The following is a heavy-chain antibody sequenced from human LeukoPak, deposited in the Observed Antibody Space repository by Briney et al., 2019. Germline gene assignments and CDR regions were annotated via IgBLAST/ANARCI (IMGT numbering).Heavy chain of an antibody. CDR2: ISGTGGAT. J-gene: IGHJ5*01. CDR1: GFSFGNYA. D-gene: IGHD2-21*01. Sequence: GGSLRLSCVASGFSFGNYAMSWVRQAPGKGLQWVSQISGTGGATWYAGFARDRFTISRDNSKKTLYLQMSGLRVEDTAMYYCVKDPRDTYGTNWYVSWGQGTLLIVSS. V-gene: IGHV3-23*01. CDR3: VKDPRDTYGTNWYVS.